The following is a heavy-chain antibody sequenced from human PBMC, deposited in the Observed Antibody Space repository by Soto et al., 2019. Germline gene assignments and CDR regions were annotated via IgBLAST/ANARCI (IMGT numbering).Heavy chain of an antibody. Sequence: SETLSLTCTVSGGSISSSSYYWGWIRQPPGKGLEWIGSIYYSGSTYYNPSLKSRVTISVDTSKNQFSLKLSSVTAADTAVYYCARLLAVAGTCWFDPWGQGTLVTVS. CDR2: IYYSGST. CDR3: ARLLAVAGTCWFDP. V-gene: IGHV4-39*01. J-gene: IGHJ5*02. CDR1: GGSISSSSYY. D-gene: IGHD6-19*01.